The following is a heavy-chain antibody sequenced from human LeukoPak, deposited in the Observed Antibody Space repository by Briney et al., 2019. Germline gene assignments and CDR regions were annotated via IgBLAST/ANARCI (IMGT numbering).Heavy chain of an antibody. D-gene: IGHD3-22*01. J-gene: IGHJ3*02. Sequence: GRSLRLSCAASGFSFSSYGMHWVRQAPGKGLEWVAVISYDGSNKYYADSVKGRFTISRDNSKNTLHMQMNTLRAEDTAMYYCAKALNYYDRAYDMRGQGTVVTVSS. CDR1: GFSFSSYG. V-gene: IGHV3-30*18. CDR3: AKALNYYDRAYDM. CDR2: ISYDGSNK.